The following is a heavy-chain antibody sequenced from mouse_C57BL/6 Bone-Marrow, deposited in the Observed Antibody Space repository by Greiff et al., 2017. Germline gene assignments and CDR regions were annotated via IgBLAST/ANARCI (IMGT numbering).Heavy chain of an antibody. J-gene: IGHJ3*01. CDR3: ARGITTVEAWFAY. Sequence: EVKLVESGGGLVKPGGSLKLSCAASGFTFSDYGMHWVRQAPEKGLEWVAYISSGSSTIYYADTVKGRFTISRDNAENTLFLQMTSLRSEDTAMYYCARGITTVEAWFAYWGQGTLVTVSA. CDR2: ISSGSSTI. D-gene: IGHD1-1*01. CDR1: GFTFSDYG. V-gene: IGHV5-17*01.